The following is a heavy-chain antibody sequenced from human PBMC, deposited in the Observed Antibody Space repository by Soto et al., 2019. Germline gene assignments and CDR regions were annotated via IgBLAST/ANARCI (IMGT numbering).Heavy chain of an antibody. J-gene: IGHJ4*02. CDR3: ARGPDYYDSSGYYPLAY. Sequence: GVLRLSCAASGFTFRDYYMSWIRQAPGKGLEWVSYISSSSRYINYADSVKGRFTISRDNAKNSLYLQMNSLRAEDTAVYYCARGPDYYDSSGYYPLAYWGQGTLVT. V-gene: IGHV3-11*06. CDR2: ISSSSRYI. D-gene: IGHD3-22*01. CDR1: GFTFRDYY.